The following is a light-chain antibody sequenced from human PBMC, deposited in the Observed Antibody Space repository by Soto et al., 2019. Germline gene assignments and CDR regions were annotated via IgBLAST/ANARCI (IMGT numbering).Light chain of an antibody. CDR3: QQTYRMPYT. V-gene: IGKV1-39*01. CDR1: QSISSY. J-gene: IGKJ2*01. Sequence: DIQMTQSPSSLSASVGDRVTITCRASQSISSYLNWYQQRPGQAPKLLIYAASNLQNGVPSRFTGSESGTDFTLTISSLQPEDFATLYCQQTYRMPYTFGQGTKVDIK. CDR2: AAS.